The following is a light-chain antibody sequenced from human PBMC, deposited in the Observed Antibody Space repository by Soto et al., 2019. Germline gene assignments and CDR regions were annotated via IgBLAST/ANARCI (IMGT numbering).Light chain of an antibody. J-gene: IGKJ1*01. CDR3: QQYHTYSWT. Sequence: IQMTQSPCTLSASVGDRVTITCRASENMVVWLAWYQQKPGKAPKLLIYKASSVQSGVPSRFSGGGAGNEFPLTISSLQPDDFATYYCQQYHTYSWTFGQGTKVDIK. V-gene: IGKV1-5*03. CDR1: ENMVVW. CDR2: KAS.